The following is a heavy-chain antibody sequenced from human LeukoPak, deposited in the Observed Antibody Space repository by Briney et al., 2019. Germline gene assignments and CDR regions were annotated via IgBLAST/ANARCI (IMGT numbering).Heavy chain of an antibody. V-gene: IGHV4-61*02. J-gene: IGHJ4*02. Sequence: SETLSLTCTVSGGSISSGSYYWSWIRQPAGKGLEWVGRIYTSGSTNYNPSLKSRVTISVDTSKNQFSLKLSSVTAADTAVYYCARGLYGDYGDYWGQGTLVTVSS. CDR3: ARGLYGDYGDY. CDR1: GGSISSGSYY. CDR2: IYTSGST. D-gene: IGHD4-17*01.